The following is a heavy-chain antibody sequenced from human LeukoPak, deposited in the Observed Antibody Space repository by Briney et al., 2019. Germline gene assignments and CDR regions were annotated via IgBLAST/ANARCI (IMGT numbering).Heavy chain of an antibody. CDR1: GFTFSNYA. V-gene: IGHV3-30*01. CDR2: ISYDGSNK. D-gene: IGHD1-7*01. J-gene: IGHJ4*02. CDR3: ARSITGTTDFDY. Sequence: GGSLRLSCAASGFTFSNYAMHWVRQAPGKGLEWVAVISYDGSNKDYADSAKGRFTISRDNSKNTLYLQMNSLRPEDTAVYYCARSITGTTDFDYCGQGTLVTVSS.